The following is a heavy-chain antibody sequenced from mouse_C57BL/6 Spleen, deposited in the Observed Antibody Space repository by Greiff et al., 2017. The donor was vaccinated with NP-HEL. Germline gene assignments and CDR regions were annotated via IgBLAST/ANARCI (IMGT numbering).Heavy chain of an antibody. Sequence: EVQLQESGPGLVKPSQSLSLTCSVTGYSITSGYYWNWIRQFPGNKLEWLGYISYDGSNNYNPSLKNRISITRDPAKNQFFLKLNSVTTEDTATYYCSYGSSLFDYWGQGTTLTVSS. J-gene: IGHJ2*01. CDR2: ISYDGSN. D-gene: IGHD1-1*01. V-gene: IGHV3-6*01. CDR1: GYSITSGYY. CDR3: SYGSSLFDY.